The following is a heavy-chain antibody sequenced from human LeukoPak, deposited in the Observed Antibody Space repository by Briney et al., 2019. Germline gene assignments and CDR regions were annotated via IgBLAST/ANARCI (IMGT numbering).Heavy chain of an antibody. D-gene: IGHD4-23*01. CDR3: ARETPSRYFDY. V-gene: IGHV1-8*01. Sequence: ASVKVSCKASGYTLTSYDINRVRQATGQGLEWMGWMNPNSGKTGYAQKFQGRITITRNTSISTAYMELTSLRSEDTAIYYCARETPSRYFDYWGQGTLVTVSS. CDR1: GYTLTSYD. CDR2: MNPNSGKT. J-gene: IGHJ4*02.